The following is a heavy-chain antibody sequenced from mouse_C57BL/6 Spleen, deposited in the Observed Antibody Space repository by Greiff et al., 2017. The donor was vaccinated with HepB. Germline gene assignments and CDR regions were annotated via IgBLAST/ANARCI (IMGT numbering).Heavy chain of an antibody. V-gene: IGHV5-4*01. CDR3: ARDRLITTVVAPYWYFDV. Sequence: EVKLVESGGGLVKPGGSLKLSCAASGFTFSSYAMSWVRQTPEKRLEWVATISDGGSYTYYPDNVKGRFTISRDNAKNNLYLQMSHLKSEDTAMYYCARDRLITTVVAPYWYFDVWGTGTTVTVSS. J-gene: IGHJ1*03. CDR1: GFTFSSYA. D-gene: IGHD1-1*01. CDR2: ISDGGSYT.